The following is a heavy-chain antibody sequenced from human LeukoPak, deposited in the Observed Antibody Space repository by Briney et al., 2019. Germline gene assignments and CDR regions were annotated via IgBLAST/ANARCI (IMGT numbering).Heavy chain of an antibody. V-gene: IGHV3-30*02. CDR3: ARVSSMLRGPLVIYYFDF. Sequence: GGSLRLSCAASGFTFTSYGMHWVRQAPGKGLEWVAFIRYDGSIKFYADSVKGRFTISRDNSRNTLYLQMNSLRADDTAVYYCARVSSMLRGPLVIYYFDFWGQGTLVTVSS. J-gene: IGHJ4*02. CDR1: GFTFTSYG. CDR2: IRYDGSIK. D-gene: IGHD3-10*01.